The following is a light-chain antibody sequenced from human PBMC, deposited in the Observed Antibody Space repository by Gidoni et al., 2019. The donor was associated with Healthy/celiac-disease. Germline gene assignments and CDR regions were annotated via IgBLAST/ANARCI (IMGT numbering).Light chain of an antibody. CDR1: SLRSYY. CDR3: NSRNSSSNLVV. Sequence: SSALTQDPAVSVALGQTVMITCQGDSLRSYYASWYQQKPGQAPVLVIYGKTNRPSGIPDRFSGSISGNTAALTITGAQAEDEADYYCNSRNSSSNLVVFGGGTKLTVL. CDR2: GKT. J-gene: IGLJ2*01. V-gene: IGLV3-19*01.